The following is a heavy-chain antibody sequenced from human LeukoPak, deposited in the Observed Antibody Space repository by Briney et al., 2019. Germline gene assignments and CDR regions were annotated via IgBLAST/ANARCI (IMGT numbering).Heavy chain of an antibody. V-gene: IGHV3-9*01. Sequence: PGGSLRLSCAASGFTFDDYAMHWVRQAPGKGLEWVSGISWNSGSIGYADSVKGRFTISRDNAKNSLYLQMNSLRAEDTALYYCAKGYGDYHDAFDIWGQGTLVTVSS. D-gene: IGHD4-17*01. CDR2: ISWNSGSI. J-gene: IGHJ3*02. CDR1: GFTFDDYA. CDR3: AKGYGDYHDAFDI.